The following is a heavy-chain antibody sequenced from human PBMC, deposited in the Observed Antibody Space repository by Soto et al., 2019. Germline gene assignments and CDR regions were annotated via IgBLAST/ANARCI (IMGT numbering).Heavy chain of an antibody. CDR3: AHTYYDFWSGYYTLDY. Sequence: QITLKESGPTLVKPTQTLTLTCTFSGFSLSTSGVGVGWIRQPPGKALEWLALIYWNDDKRYSPSLKSRLTITQDTSKNQVVLTMTNMDPVDTATYYCAHTYYDFWSGYYTLDYWGQGTLVTVSS. CDR1: GFSLSTSGVG. V-gene: IGHV2-5*01. J-gene: IGHJ4*02. D-gene: IGHD3-3*01. CDR2: IYWNDDK.